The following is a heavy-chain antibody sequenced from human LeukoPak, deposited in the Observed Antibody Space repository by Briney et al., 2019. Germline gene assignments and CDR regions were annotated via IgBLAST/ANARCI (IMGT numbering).Heavy chain of an antibody. CDR2: IIPILGIA. D-gene: IGHD4/OR15-4a*01. J-gene: IGHJ4*02. V-gene: IGHV1-69*02. Sequence: ASVKVPCKASGGTFSSYTISWVRQAPGQGLEWMGRIIPILGIANYAQKFQGRVTITADKSTSTAYMEPSSLRSEDTAVYYCASDYVKEIIDYWGQGTLVTVSS. CDR1: GGTFSSYT. CDR3: ASDYVKEIIDY.